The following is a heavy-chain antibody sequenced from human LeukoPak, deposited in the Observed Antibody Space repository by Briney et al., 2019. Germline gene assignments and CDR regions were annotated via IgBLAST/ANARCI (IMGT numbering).Heavy chain of an antibody. D-gene: IGHD2-2*01. V-gene: IGHV1-2*02. CDR2: INPHSGGT. CDR3: ARDVGEYCSSTNCYASHY. J-gene: IGHJ4*02. Sequence: ASVKVSCKASGYTFTNHYMHWVRQAPGQGLEWMGWINPHSGGTNYAQKFQGGVTMTRDTSITTAYMEPSSLRSDDTAVYYCARDVGEYCSSTNCYASHYWGQGTLVTVSS. CDR1: GYTFTNHY.